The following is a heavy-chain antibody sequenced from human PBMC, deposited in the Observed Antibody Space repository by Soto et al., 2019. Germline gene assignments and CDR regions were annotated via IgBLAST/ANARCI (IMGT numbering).Heavy chain of an antibody. V-gene: IGHV6-1*01. CDR1: GDSVSSNSAA. Sequence: SQTLSLTCAISGDSVSSNSAAWNWIRQSPSRGLEWLGRTYYRSKWYNDYAVSVKSRITINPDTSKNQFSLQLNSVTPEDTAVYYCAKARAGYSSRSYYYYYGMDVWGQGTKVTVSS. D-gene: IGHD6-13*01. CDR3: AKARAGYSSRSYYYYYGMDV. CDR2: TYYRSKWYN. J-gene: IGHJ6*02.